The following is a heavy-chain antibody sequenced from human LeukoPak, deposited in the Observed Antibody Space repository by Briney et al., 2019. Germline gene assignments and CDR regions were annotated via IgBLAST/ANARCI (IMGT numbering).Heavy chain of an antibody. CDR3: AREGALVGATSGFDY. D-gene: IGHD1-26*01. J-gene: IGHJ4*02. CDR1: GGSISSSSYY. V-gene: IGHV4-39*02. Sequence: SETLSLTCTVSGGSISSSSYYWGWIRQPPGKGLEWIGSIYYSGSTYYNPSLKSRVTISVDTSKNQFSLKLNSATPEDTAVYYCAREGALVGATSGFDYWGQGTLVTVSS. CDR2: IYYSGST.